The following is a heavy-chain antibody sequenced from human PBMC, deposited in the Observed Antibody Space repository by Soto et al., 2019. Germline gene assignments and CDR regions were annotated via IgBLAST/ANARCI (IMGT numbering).Heavy chain of an antibody. CDR2: ISSSGSTI. J-gene: IGHJ6*02. D-gene: IGHD3-10*01. V-gene: IGHV3-48*03. Sequence: PGWSLRLSCSASIFTFSRYEMNWFRQAPGKGLEWVSYISSSGSTIYYADSVKGRFTISRDNAKNSLYLQMNSLRAEDTAVYYCARFLGMVRGYYYYGMDVWGQGTTVTVSS. CDR1: IFTFSRYE. CDR3: ARFLGMVRGYYYYGMDV.